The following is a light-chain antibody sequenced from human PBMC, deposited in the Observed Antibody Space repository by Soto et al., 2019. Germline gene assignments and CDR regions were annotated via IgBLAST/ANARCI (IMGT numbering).Light chain of an antibody. V-gene: IGKV3-20*01. Sequence: IVLTHFPGTLSFSPGERATLSCRASQSVSNNYLAWYQQKPGQAPRLVIFGASNRATGIPDRFSASGSGTEFTLTISRLEPEDFAVYYCQQYGSSPITFGQGTRLEIK. CDR1: QSVSNNY. CDR2: GAS. CDR3: QQYGSSPIT. J-gene: IGKJ5*01.